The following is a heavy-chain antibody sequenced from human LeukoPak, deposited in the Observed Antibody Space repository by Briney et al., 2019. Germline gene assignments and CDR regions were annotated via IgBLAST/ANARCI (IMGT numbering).Heavy chain of an antibody. Sequence: ASVKVSCTASAYTFTRYDINWVRQDTGQGREWMGGMNPHIGNTANAQKFQGRVTMTRNTSISTAYMELSSLRSEDTAVYYCARGDSSSWYYPNWFDPWGQGTLVTVSS. CDR2: MNPHIGNT. CDR3: ARGDSSSWYYPNWFDP. V-gene: IGHV1-8*01. D-gene: IGHD6-13*01. CDR1: AYTFTRYD. J-gene: IGHJ5*02.